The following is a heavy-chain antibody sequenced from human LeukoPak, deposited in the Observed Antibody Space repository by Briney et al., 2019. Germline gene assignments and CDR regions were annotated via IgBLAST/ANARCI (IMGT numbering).Heavy chain of an antibody. J-gene: IGHJ6*03. V-gene: IGHV3-30*03. CDR3: AGGGFGEAYYYYYYMDV. CDR1: GFTFSSYG. CDR2: ISYDGSNK. Sequence: GGSLRLSCAASGFTFSSYGMHWVRQAPGKGLEWVAVISYDGSNKFYADSVKGRFTISRDNSKNTLYLQRDSLRGEDTAVFYCAGGGFGEAYYYYYYMDVWGKGTTVTVSS. D-gene: IGHD3-10*01.